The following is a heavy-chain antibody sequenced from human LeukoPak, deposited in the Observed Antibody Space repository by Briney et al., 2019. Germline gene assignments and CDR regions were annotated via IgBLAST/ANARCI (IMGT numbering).Heavy chain of an antibody. V-gene: IGHV3-7*04. J-gene: IGHJ6*02. CDR3: ARRGIAVAATYYGLDY. CDR1: GFTFSSYC. Sequence: GGSLRLSCAASGFTFSSYCMNWVRQAPGKGLEWVANIKQDGSEKKYVDSVKGRFTISRDNAKNSLYLQMNSLRAEDTAVYDCARRGIAVAATYYGLDYWGQGTTVTVSS. D-gene: IGHD6-19*01. CDR2: IKQDGSEK.